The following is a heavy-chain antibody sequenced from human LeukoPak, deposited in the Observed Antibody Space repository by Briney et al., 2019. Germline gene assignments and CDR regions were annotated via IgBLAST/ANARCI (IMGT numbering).Heavy chain of an antibody. V-gene: IGHV3-9*01. Sequence: GRSLRLSCAASGFTFDDYAMHWVRQAPGKGLEWVSGISWNSGSIGYADSVKGRFTISRDNAKNSLYLQMNSLRAEDTAVYYCARESGGSGDYWGQGTLVTVSS. CDR2: ISWNSGSI. CDR3: ARESGGSGDY. D-gene: IGHD2-15*01. CDR1: GFTFDDYA. J-gene: IGHJ4*02.